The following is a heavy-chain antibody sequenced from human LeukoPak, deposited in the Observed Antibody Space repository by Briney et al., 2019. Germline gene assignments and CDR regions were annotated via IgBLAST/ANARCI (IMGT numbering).Heavy chain of an antibody. Sequence: GGSLRLSCVASGFTFSKYDMSWVRQAPGKGLEWVSGISDSGDQTYYADSVGARFTISRDNSKNTLYLQVNSLRAEDTALYYCAKEITLTTAYFDYWGQGTLVTVSS. D-gene: IGHD4-17*01. CDR2: ISDSGDQT. V-gene: IGHV3-23*01. CDR3: AKEITLTTAYFDY. CDR1: GFTFSKYD. J-gene: IGHJ4*02.